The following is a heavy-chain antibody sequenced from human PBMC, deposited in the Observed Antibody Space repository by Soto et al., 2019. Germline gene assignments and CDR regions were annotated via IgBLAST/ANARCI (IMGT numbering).Heavy chain of an antibody. CDR2: IYHSGST. V-gene: IGHV4-4*02. D-gene: IGHD5-12*01. Sequence: PSETMSLTCAVSGGSSSRSNWWSCVRQPPGKGLEGIGEIYHSGSTNYNSSLKSRVTISVDKSKNQFSLKLSSVTAADTAVYYCARVDLRWGDFAYGGQGTLVTVSS. CDR1: GGSSSRSNW. CDR3: ARVDLRWGDFAY. J-gene: IGHJ4*02.